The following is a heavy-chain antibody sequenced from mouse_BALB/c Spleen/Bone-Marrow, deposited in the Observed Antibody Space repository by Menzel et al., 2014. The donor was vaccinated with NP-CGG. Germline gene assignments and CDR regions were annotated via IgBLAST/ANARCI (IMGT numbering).Heavy chain of an antibody. CDR1: GFAFSGYD. Sequence: EVKVEESGGGLVKPGGSLKFSCAASGFAFSGYDMSWVRQTPEKRLEWVAYISSGGSNTYYPDTVKGRFTISRDNAKNTLYLQMNSLKSEDTAMYYCARQRGYAYAMEYWGQGISVTVSS. CDR3: ARQRGYAYAMEY. V-gene: IGHV5-12-1*01. D-gene: IGHD2-2*01. J-gene: IGHJ4*01. CDR2: ISSGGSNT.